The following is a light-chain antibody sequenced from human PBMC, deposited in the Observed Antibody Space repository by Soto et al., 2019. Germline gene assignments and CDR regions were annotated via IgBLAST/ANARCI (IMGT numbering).Light chain of an antibody. V-gene: IGLV7-43*01. CDR2: RTS. CDR1: TGAVTSGYY. J-gene: IGLJ3*02. CDR3: VLLYGGAWV. Sequence: QAVVTQEPSLTVSPGGTVTLTCALTTGAVTSGYYPNWFQRKPGQALRTLIYRTSNKHCWTPARFSGSLLGGKAALTLSGVQPEDEADYYCVLLYGGAWVFGGGTKLTVL.